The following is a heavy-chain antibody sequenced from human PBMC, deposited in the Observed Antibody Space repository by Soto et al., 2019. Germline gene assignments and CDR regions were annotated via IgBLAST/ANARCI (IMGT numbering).Heavy chain of an antibody. D-gene: IGHD4-17*01. CDR3: TSGTVTRRY. Sequence: EVQLVESGGGLVKPGGSLRLSCAASGFTFSNAWMNWVRQAPGKGLEWVGRIKSKTDGGTKDYAAPMKGSFTISRDDSKNALYLKMNSLKTEETSVSYCTSGTVTRRYWGQGTLVTVSS. CDR2: IKSKTDGGTK. V-gene: IGHV3-15*07. CDR1: GFTFSNAW. J-gene: IGHJ4*02.